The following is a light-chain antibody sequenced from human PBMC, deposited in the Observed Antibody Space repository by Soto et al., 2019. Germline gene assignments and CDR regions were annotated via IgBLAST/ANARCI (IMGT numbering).Light chain of an antibody. CDR2: GNS. CDR3: QYYDSSLSGSEV. CDR1: SSNIGAGYD. V-gene: IGLV1-40*01. Sequence: QSALTQPPSVSGAPGQRVTISCTGSSSNIGAGYDVHWYQQLPGTAPKLLIYGNSNRPSGVPDRFSGSKSGTSASLAITGLQAEDEADYYCQYYDSSLSGSEVFGTGTKVTVL. J-gene: IGLJ1*01.